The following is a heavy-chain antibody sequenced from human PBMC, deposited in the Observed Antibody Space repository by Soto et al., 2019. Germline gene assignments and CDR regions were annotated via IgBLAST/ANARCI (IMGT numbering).Heavy chain of an antibody. V-gene: IGHV1-18*01. CDR2: ISAYNGNT. CDR3: ARAPVNVVVVAATLNWFDP. J-gene: IGHJ5*02. D-gene: IGHD2-15*01. CDR1: GYTFTSYG. Sequence: ASVKVSCKASGYTFTSYGISWVRQAPGQGLEWMGWISAYNGNTNYAQKLQGRVTMTTDTSTSTAYMELRSLRSDDTAVYYCARAPVNVVVVAATLNWFDPWGQGTLVTVSS.